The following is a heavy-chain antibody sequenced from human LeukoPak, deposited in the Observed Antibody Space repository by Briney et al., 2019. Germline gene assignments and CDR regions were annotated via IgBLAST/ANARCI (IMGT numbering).Heavy chain of an antibody. CDR1: GGSISSSSYY. D-gene: IGHD3-22*01. J-gene: IGHJ6*03. Sequence: PSEXXXLTCTVSGGSISSSSYYWGWIRQPPGKGLEWIGSIYYSGSTYYNPSLKSRVTISVDTSKNQFSLKLSSVTAADTAVYYCARTYYYDSSGYYYYYYYMDVWGKGTTVTVSS. V-gene: IGHV4-39*01. CDR2: IYYSGST. CDR3: ARTYYYDSSGYYYYYYYMDV.